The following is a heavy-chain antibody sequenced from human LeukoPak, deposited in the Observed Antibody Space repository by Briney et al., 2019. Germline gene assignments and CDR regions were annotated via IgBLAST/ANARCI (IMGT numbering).Heavy chain of an antibody. J-gene: IGHJ1*01. Sequence: GSLRLSCAASGFTFSSYWMSWVRQPPGKGLEWIGEIYHSGNTNYNPSLKSRVTLSVDKSKNQLSLKVNSVTAADTAVYYCVANGWYSLEHWGQGTLVIVSS. CDR3: VANGWYSLEH. CDR2: IYHSGNT. CDR1: GFTFSSYW. V-gene: IGHV4-4*02. D-gene: IGHD6-19*01.